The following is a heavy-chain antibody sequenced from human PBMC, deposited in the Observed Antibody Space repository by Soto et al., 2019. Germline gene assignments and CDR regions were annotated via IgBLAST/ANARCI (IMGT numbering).Heavy chain of an antibody. CDR1: GYTFTSYY. D-gene: IGHD5-12*01. V-gene: IGHV1-46*01. Sequence: ASVKVSCKASGYTFTSYYMHWVRQAPGQGLEWMGIINPSGGSTSYAQKFQGRVTMTRDTSTSTVYMELSSLRSEDTAVYYCARDSGYDPYYYYYGMDVWGQGTTVTVSS. J-gene: IGHJ6*02. CDR3: ARDSGYDPYYYYYGMDV. CDR2: INPSGGST.